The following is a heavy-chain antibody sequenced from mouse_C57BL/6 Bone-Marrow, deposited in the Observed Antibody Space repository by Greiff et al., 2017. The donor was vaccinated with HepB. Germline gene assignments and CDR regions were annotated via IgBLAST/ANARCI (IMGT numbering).Heavy chain of an antibody. Sequence: EVQLQQSGGGLVQPGGSLKLSCAASGFTFSDYYMYWVRQTPEKRLEWVAYISNGGGSTYYPDTVKGRFTISRDNAKNTLYLQMSRLKSEDTAMYYCARSYGNYWAMDYWGQGTSVTVSS. CDR2: ISNGGGST. J-gene: IGHJ4*01. CDR1: GFTFSDYY. CDR3: ARSYGNYWAMDY. V-gene: IGHV5-12*01. D-gene: IGHD2-10*02.